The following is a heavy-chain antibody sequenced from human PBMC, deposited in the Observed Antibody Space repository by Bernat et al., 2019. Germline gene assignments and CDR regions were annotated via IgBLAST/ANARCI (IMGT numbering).Heavy chain of an antibody. CDR3: AGVDKRYQLLGGKSYYYYYMDV. CDR2: IYYSGST. Sequence: QVQLQESGPGLVKPSQTLTLTCAVSGGSISSSGYYWSWVRQHPGKGLEWIGYIYYSGSTSYNPSPKSRVTMSVDTSKNQFSLKLNSMTAADTALYYCAGVDKRYQLLGGKSYYYYYMDVWGKGTTVIVSS. D-gene: IGHD2-2*01. J-gene: IGHJ6*03. V-gene: IGHV4-31*11. CDR1: GGSISSSGYY.